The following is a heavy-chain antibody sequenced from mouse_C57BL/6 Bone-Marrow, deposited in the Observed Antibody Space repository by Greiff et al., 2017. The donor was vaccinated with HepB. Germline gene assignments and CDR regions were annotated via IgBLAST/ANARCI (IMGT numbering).Heavy chain of an antibody. D-gene: IGHD2-5*01. CDR1: GYAFSSSW. CDR2: IYPGDGDT. Sequence: QVQLQQSGPELVKPGASVKISCKASGYAFSSSWMNWVKQRPGKGLEWIGRIYPGDGDTNYNGKFKGKATLTADKSSSTAYMQLSSLTSEDSAVYFCASGYSNYGWFYAMDYWGQGTSVTVSS. V-gene: IGHV1-82*01. CDR3: ASGYSNYGWFYAMDY. J-gene: IGHJ4*01.